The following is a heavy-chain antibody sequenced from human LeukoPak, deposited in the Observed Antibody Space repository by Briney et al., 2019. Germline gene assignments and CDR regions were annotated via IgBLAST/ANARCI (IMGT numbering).Heavy chain of an antibody. J-gene: IGHJ4*02. CDR3: ASDFSGSYGTDY. V-gene: IGHV3-33*01. CDR1: GFTFSSYG. Sequence: GRSLRLSCAASGFTFSSYGMHWVRQAPGKGLEGVAVIWYDGSNKYYADSVKGRFTISRDNSKNTLYLQMNSLRAEDTAVYYCASDFSGSYGTDYWGQGTLVTVSS. D-gene: IGHD1-26*01. CDR2: IWYDGSNK.